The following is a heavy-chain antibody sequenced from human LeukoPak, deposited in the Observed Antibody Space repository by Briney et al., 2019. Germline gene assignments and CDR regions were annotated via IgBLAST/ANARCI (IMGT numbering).Heavy chain of an antibody. Sequence: SQTLSLTFAISGDSVSSNSAAWNWIRQSPSRGLEWLGRTYYRSKWYNDYAVSVKSRITINPDTSKNQFSLQLNSVTPEDTAVYYCASSRFGEPYRPYKAAFDIWGQGTMVTVSS. D-gene: IGHD3-10*01. J-gene: IGHJ3*02. V-gene: IGHV6-1*01. CDR2: TYYRSKWYN. CDR3: ASSRFGEPYRPYKAAFDI. CDR1: GDSVSSNSAA.